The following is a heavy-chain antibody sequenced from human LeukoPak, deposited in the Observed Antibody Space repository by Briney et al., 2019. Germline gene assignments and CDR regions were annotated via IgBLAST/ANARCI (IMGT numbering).Heavy chain of an antibody. D-gene: IGHD4-11*01. CDR3: ATRDYSNNYFDY. Sequence: GESLKISCKGSGYTFSTYWIAWVRQMPGKGLEWMGIIYPGDSDTTYSPSFQGQVTISADKSISTAYLQWSSLKASDTAMYYCATRDYSNNYFDYWGQGTLVTVSS. J-gene: IGHJ4*02. CDR1: GYTFSTYW. V-gene: IGHV5-51*01. CDR2: IYPGDSDT.